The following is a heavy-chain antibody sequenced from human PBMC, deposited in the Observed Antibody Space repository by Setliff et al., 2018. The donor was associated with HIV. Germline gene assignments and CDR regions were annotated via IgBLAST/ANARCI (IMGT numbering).Heavy chain of an antibody. V-gene: IGHV4-34*01. D-gene: IGHD2-21*02. J-gene: IGHJ1*01. CDR3: ASRGIVVVTMSMPDEFFVH. CDR1: GGSFSGYY. Sequence: PSETLSLTCAVYGGSFSGYYWSWIRQPPGKGLEWIGEINHSGSTNYNPSLKSRVTISVDTSKNQFSLKLSSVTAADTATYYCASRGIVVVTMSMPDEFFVHWGHGTLVTVSS. CDR2: INHSGST.